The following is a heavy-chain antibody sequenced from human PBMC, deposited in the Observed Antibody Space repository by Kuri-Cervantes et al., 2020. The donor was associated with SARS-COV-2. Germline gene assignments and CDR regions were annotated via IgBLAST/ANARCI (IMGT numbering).Heavy chain of an antibody. CDR1: GGSISSGGYY. Sequence: TLSLTCTVSGGSISSGGYYWSWIRQHPGKGLEWIGYIYYSGSTYYNPSLKSRVTISVDTSKNQFSLKLSSVTAADTAVYYCARAQVRGVIITFFDYWGQGTLVTVSS. J-gene: IGHJ4*02. CDR2: IYYSGST. CDR3: ARAQVRGVIITFFDY. D-gene: IGHD3-10*01. V-gene: IGHV4-31*03.